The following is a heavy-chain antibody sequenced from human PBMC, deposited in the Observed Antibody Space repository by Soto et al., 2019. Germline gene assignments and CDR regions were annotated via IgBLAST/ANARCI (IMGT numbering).Heavy chain of an antibody. Sequence: GGSLRLSCATSGFTFSRYSMNWVRQAPGMGLEWVSSISSSSRYIYYTDSVRGRSTTSRDNAKNSLYLQINSLRAEDTAVYYCARDRLVAATSAPPYCYYGMDVWGQGTTVTVSS. CDR2: ISSSSRYI. D-gene: IGHD2-15*01. CDR3: ARDRLVAATSAPPYCYYGMDV. V-gene: IGHV3-21*01. CDR1: GFTFSRYS. J-gene: IGHJ6*02.